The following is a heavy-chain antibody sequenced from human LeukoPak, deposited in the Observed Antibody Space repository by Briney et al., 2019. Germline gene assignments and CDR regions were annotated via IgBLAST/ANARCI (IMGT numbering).Heavy chain of an antibody. CDR2: ISPSSITI. Sequence: PGGSLRLSCAASGFTFSDYYMSWIRQAPGKGLEWVSYISPSSITISYADSVKGRFTISRDNAKNSLFLQMSSLGAEDTAVYYCARRGIEYYYGSGSYSHAFDIWGQGTMVTVSS. CDR1: GFTFSDYY. CDR3: ARRGIEYYYGSGSYSHAFDI. D-gene: IGHD3-10*01. J-gene: IGHJ3*02. V-gene: IGHV3-11*04.